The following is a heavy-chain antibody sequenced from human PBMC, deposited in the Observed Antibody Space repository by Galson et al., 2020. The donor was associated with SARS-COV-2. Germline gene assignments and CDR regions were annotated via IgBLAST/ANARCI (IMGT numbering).Heavy chain of an antibody. V-gene: IGHV3-30*03. CDR3: GGGWYYFDY. J-gene: IGHJ4*02. CDR1: GFTFSTYG. CDR2: ISSDGSYK. Sequence: GGSLRLYCAASGFTFSTYGMHWVRQAPGKGLEWVAAISSDGSYKYYADSVKGRFTISRDNSKNTLYLQMNSLRAEDTAVYYCGGGWYYFDYWGQGTLATVSS. D-gene: IGHD6-19*01.